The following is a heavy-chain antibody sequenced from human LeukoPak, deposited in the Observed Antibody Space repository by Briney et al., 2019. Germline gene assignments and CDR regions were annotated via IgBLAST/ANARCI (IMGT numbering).Heavy chain of an antibody. J-gene: IGHJ4*02. CDR2: INPSGGST. Sequence: GASVKVSCKASGGTFSSYAISWVRQAPGQGLEWMGIINPSGGSTSYAQKFQGRVTMTRDTSTSTVYMELSSLRSEDTAVYYCARSPEGEAFDYWGQGTLVTVSS. CDR3: ARSPEGEAFDY. CDR1: GGTFSSYA. V-gene: IGHV1-46*01.